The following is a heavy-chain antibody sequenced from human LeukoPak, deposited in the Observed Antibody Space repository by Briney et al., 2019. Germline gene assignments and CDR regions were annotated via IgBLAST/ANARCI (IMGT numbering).Heavy chain of an antibody. CDR3: AKQHGYNYGYADY. Sequence: PGGSLRLSCAASGFTFSDYYMSWIRQAPGKGLEWVSYISSSGSTIYYADSVKGRFTISRDNSKNTLYLQMNSLRAEDTAVYYCAKQHGYNYGYADYWGQGTLVTVSS. D-gene: IGHD5-12*01. CDR2: ISSSGSTI. V-gene: IGHV3-11*01. J-gene: IGHJ4*02. CDR1: GFTFSDYY.